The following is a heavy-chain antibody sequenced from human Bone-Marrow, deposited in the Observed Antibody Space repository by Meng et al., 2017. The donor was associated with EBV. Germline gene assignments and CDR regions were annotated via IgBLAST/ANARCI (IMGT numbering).Heavy chain of an antibody. J-gene: IGHJ4*02. CDR2: IIPIFGTA. CDR3: ASESGRGYTPDY. V-gene: IGHV1-69*01. CDR1: GGTFSSYA. D-gene: IGHD5-12*01. Sequence: GPLGQSGAGVKKPGSSGKVSCKASGGTFSSYAISWVRHAPGQGLEWMGGIIPIFGTANYAQKFQGRVTITADESTSTHYMDLTSLRSEDTAVYYCASESGRGYTPDYWGQGTLVTVSS.